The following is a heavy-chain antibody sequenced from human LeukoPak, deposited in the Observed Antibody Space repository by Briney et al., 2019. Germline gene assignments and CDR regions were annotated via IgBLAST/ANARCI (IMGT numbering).Heavy chain of an antibody. V-gene: IGHV3-11*04. Sequence: GGSLRLSCAASGFTFSDNYMNWLRQAPGKGLEWVSYISSSGGTTSYANSVKGRFTISRDNAKKSLYLQMNSLRADDTAIYYCARDATSFVVIPTASYMDVWGKGTTVTVS. J-gene: IGHJ6*03. CDR2: ISSSGGTT. D-gene: IGHD2-2*01. CDR3: ARDATSFVVIPTASYMDV. CDR1: GFTFSDNY.